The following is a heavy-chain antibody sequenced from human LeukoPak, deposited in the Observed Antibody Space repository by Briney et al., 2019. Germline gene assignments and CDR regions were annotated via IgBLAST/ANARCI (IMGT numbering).Heavy chain of an antibody. CDR2: IIPIFGTA. D-gene: IGHD4-11*01. CDR1: GGTFSSYA. J-gene: IGHJ6*03. V-gene: IGHV1-69*05. CDR3: ASRTTVTTSGYYYYYMDV. Sequence: SVKVSYKASGGTFSSYAISWVRQAPGQGLEWMGRIIPIFGTANYAQKFQGRVTITTDESTSTAYMELSSLRSEDTAVYYCASRTTVTTSGYYYYYMDVWGKGTTVTVSS.